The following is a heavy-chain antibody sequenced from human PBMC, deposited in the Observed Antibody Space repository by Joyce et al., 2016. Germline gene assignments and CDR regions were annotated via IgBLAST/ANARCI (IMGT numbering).Heavy chain of an antibody. CDR3: ARDFGDGDY. CDR1: GYMFTYYA. CDR2: INTKTGNP. Sequence: QVQLVQSGSELQKPGASVKVSCKASGYMFTYYAINWVRQAPGQGLEWMGWINTKTGNPTYAQGFRRRFVFSLDTSVSTAYLQISSLKADDTAVYYCARDFGDGDYWGQGTLVTVSS. D-gene: IGHD4-17*01. V-gene: IGHV7-4-1*02. J-gene: IGHJ4*02.